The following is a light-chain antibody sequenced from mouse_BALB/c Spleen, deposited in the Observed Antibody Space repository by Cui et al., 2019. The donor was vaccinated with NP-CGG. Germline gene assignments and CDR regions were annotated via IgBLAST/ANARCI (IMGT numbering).Light chain of an antibody. CDR2: GTN. CDR3: ALWYSNHWV. V-gene: IGLV1*01. Sequence: QAVVTTESAPTTSPGETVTLTCRSSTGAVTTSNYANWVQEKPDHLFTGLIGGTNNRASGVPARFSGSLIGDKAALTITGAQTEDEAIYFCALWYSNHWVFGGGTKLTVL. CDR1: TGAVTTSNY. J-gene: IGLJ1*01.